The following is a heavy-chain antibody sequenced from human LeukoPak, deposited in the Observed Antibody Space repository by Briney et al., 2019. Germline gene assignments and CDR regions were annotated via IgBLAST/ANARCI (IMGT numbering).Heavy chain of an antibody. J-gene: IGHJ5*02. V-gene: IGHV3-48*03. Sequence: PGGSLRLSSAVPGFTFRRYEMHWVRPAPGKGLEWISYISSSGNRVYYADSVKGRFTISRDNAKNSLYLQMNSLRAEDTAVYYCATLWVATAGVDPWGQGTLVTVSS. CDR2: ISSSGNRV. CDR3: ATLWVATAGVDP. CDR1: GFTFRRYE. D-gene: IGHD5-12*01.